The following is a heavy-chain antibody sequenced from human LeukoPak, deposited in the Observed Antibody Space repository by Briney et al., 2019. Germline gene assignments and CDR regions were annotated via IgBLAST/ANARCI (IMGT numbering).Heavy chain of an antibody. CDR2: ISSSGSTI. CDR1: GFTFSSYE. J-gene: IGHJ4*02. Sequence: AGGSLRLSCAASGFTFSSYEMNWVRQAPGKGLEWVSYISSSGSTIYYADSVKGRFTISRDNAKNSLYLQMNSLRAEDTAVYYCARDGGNFPFDYWGQGTLVTVSS. V-gene: IGHV3-48*03. CDR3: ARDGGNFPFDY. D-gene: IGHD4-23*01.